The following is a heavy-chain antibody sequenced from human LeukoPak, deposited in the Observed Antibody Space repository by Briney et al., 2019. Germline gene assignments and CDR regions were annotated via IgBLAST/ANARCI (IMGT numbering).Heavy chain of an antibody. V-gene: IGHV5-51*01. D-gene: IGHD6-13*01. CDR1: GYSFTNYW. CDR3: ARTPMYSSSWYGAFDI. J-gene: IGHJ3*02. Sequence: GESLKISCKGSGYSFTNYWIGWVRQMPGKGLEWVGLIYPGDSDTRYSPSFQGQVTISADKSISTAYLQWSSLKASDTAMYYCARTPMYSSSWYGAFDIWGQGTMVTVSS. CDR2: IYPGDSDT.